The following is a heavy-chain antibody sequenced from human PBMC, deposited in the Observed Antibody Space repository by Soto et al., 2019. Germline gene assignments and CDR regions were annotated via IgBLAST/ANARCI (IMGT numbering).Heavy chain of an antibody. J-gene: IGHJ5*02. V-gene: IGHV4-39*01. CDR3: ARRRFENYGSGSYFRRADWFDP. D-gene: IGHD3-10*01. CDR2: IYYSGST. Sequence: SETLSLTCTVSGGSISSSSYYWGWIRQPPGKGLEWIGSIYYSGSTYYNPSLKSRVTISVDTSKNQFSLKLSSVTAADTAVYYRARRRFENYGSGSYFRRADWFDPWGQGT. CDR1: GGSISSSSYY.